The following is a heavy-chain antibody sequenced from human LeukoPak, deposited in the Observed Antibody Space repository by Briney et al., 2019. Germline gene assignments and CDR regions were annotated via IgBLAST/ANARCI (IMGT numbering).Heavy chain of an antibody. V-gene: IGHV4-59*08. D-gene: IGHD3-10*01. CDR3: ATRGY. Sequence: PSETLSLTCTVSGGSISSDYWQWIRQPPGKGLEWIGYIYNSGSNNYTPSLKSRVTISIDTSKNQFSLKPTSVTAADTAVYYCATRGYWGQGTLVTVSS. CDR2: IYNSGSN. J-gene: IGHJ4*02. CDR1: GGSISSDY.